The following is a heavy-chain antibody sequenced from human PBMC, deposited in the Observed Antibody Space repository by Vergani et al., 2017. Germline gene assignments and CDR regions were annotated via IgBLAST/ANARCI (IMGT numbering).Heavy chain of an antibody. J-gene: IGHJ4*02. CDR2: ITRGSKSI. D-gene: IGHD5-18*01. CDR1: GFDFTNSA. Sequence: EVQLVESGGGVVKPGGSLTISCATSGFDFTNSAMSWIRQAPGRGLQWVSSITRGSKSIYYADSVKGRFTITRDDVKKSLLLRMNNLKVDDMAIYYCARTRSPIAMIRQFEQWGQGTLVTVSS. V-gene: IGHV3-21*01. CDR3: ARTRSPIAMIRQFEQ.